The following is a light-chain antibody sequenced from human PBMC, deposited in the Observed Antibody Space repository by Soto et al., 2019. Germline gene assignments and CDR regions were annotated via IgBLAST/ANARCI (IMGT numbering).Light chain of an antibody. J-gene: IGKJ1*01. CDR3: QQYNNWPPWT. Sequence: IVMTQSPATLSVSPGDRVTLSCRASQSVSSDLAWYQQRPGQAPRLLIYGASTRATGIPARFSGTGSGTEFTLTISSLQSEDFAIYYCQQYNNWPPWTFGQGTKVDIK. CDR1: QSVSSD. V-gene: IGKV3-15*01. CDR2: GAS.